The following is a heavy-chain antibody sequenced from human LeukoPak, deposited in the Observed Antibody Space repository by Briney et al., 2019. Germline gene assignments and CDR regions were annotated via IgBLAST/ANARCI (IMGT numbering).Heavy chain of an antibody. CDR1: GFTFSNAW. V-gene: IGHV3-15*01. D-gene: IGHD4-17*01. Sequence: GGSLRLSCAASGFTFSNAWMNWVRQAPGKGLEWVGRIKNKSDGETIDYAAPVKGRFTISRDDSKNMLYLQMNSLKTEDTGVYYCTTQKTYYGDYVIPTFDIWGQGTMVTVSS. J-gene: IGHJ3*02. CDR2: IKNKSDGETI. CDR3: TTQKTYYGDYVIPTFDI.